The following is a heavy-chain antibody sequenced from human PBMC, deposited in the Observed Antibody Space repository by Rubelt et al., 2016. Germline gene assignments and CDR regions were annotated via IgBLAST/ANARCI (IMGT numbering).Heavy chain of an antibody. V-gene: IGHV4-59*08. CDR3: ARRPDGLRDDEYFDY. J-gene: IGHJ4*02. CDR2: IHHGGNT. Sequence: QVQLQESGPGLVKPSETLSLTCTVSGGSMSYYYWSWIRQPPGKGLEWIGNIHHGGNTYYNPSLKSRVTLSVDSSNNQYSLKLSSVTAADTAVYYCARRPDGLRDDEYFDYWGQGALVTVSS. CDR1: GGSMSYYY. D-gene: IGHD5-12*01.